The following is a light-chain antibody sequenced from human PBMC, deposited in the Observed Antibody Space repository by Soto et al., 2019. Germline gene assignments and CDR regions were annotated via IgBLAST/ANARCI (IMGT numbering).Light chain of an antibody. J-gene: IGKJ5*01. V-gene: IGKV2D-29*02. Sequence: DLVVTQTPLSLDVSGGQPASISCKSSQSLLHSDGKTFLFWYLQKPGQSPQLLIYEVSARVSGVPDRFSGSGSGTDFTLEISRVETDDVGIYYCMQSTQLPPTFGQGTRLE. CDR3: MQSTQLPPT. CDR2: EVS. CDR1: QSLLHSDGKTF.